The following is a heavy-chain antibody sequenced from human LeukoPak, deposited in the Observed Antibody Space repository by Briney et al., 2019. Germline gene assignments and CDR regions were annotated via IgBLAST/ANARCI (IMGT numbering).Heavy chain of an antibody. CDR3: ARVSYYGSANWFDP. CDR1: GASISSTNNF. J-gene: IGHJ5*02. Sequence: SETLSLTCTVSGASISSTNNFWGWIRQTPGKGLEWIATIYYSVSTYYNPSLKSRLSISVDTSKNQFSLKLSSVTAADTALYYCARVSYYGSANWFDPWGQGTLVTVSS. D-gene: IGHD3-10*01. V-gene: IGHV4-39*07. CDR2: IYYSVST.